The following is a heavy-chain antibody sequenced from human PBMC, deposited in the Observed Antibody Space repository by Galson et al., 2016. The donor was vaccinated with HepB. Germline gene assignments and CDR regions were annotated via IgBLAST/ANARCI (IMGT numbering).Heavy chain of an antibody. CDR2: VTPLFGTI. CDR1: GDTVMTYA. Sequence: SVKVSCKASGDTVMTYAISWVRQAPGQGLEWMGGVTPLFGTINHAQMLQDRVTITADRSTSTFYMEWSRLKPEETAIYYCARGRSGYHIDSWGQGTLVTVSS. D-gene: IGHD3-3*01. J-gene: IGHJ4*02. CDR3: ARGRSGYHIDS. V-gene: IGHV1-69*06.